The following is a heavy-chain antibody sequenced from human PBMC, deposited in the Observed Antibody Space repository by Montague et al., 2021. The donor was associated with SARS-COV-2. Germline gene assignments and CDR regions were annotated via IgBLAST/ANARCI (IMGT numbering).Heavy chain of an antibody. J-gene: IGHJ4*02. D-gene: IGHD3-10*01. CDR2: IWYDGSNK. V-gene: IGHV3-33*01. CDR3: ARDLPPFGDPGHY. Sequence: SLRLSCAASGFTFSSYGMHWVRQAPGKGLEWVAVIWYDGSNKYYADSVKGRFTISRDNSKNTLYLQMNSLRAEDTAVYYCARDLPPFGDPGHYWGQGTLVTVSS. CDR1: GFTFSSYG.